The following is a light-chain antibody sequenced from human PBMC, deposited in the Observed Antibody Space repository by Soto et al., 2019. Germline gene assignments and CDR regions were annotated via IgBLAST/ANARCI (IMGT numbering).Light chain of an antibody. Sequence: EIVLTQSPGTLSLSPGERATLSCRASQSVSNNYLAWYQQKPGQAPRLLIYGASSGATGIPDRFSGSGSGTDFTLTISSLQPEDFATYYCQQSFSTPITFGQGTRLEIK. V-gene: IGKV3-20*01. CDR2: GAS. CDR3: QQSFSTPIT. J-gene: IGKJ5*01. CDR1: QSVSNNY.